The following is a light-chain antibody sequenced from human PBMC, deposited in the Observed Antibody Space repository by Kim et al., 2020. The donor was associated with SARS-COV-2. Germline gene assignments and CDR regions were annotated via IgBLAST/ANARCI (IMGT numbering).Light chain of an antibody. CDR1: QSISSY. CDR3: QQSYSSPQS. CDR2: AAS. J-gene: IGKJ2*03. Sequence: CASVGERVTLTCRSSQSISSYLNWYQQKPGKAPKLLIYAASSLQSGVPSRFSGSGSGTDFTLTISSLQPEDFASYYCQQSYSSPQSFGQGTKLEI. V-gene: IGKV1-39*01.